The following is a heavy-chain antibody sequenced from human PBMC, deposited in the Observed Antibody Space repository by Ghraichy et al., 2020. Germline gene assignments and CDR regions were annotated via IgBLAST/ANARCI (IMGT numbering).Heavy chain of an antibody. Sequence: EGSLRLSCAASGFSFDSYAMTWVRQAPGRGLEWVSSMSGSGGSSYYADSVKGRFIISRDNSKNTLYLQMSSLRAEDTALYYCVRDAGPHIVGAYKPFDYWGQGTLVTVSS. CDR1: GFSFDSYA. V-gene: IGHV3-23*01. J-gene: IGHJ4*02. CDR3: VRDAGPHIVGAYKPFDY. CDR2: MSGSGGSS. D-gene: IGHD1-26*01.